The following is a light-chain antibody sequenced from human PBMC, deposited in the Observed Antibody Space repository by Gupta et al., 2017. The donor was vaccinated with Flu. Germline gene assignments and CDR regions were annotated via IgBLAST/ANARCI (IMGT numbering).Light chain of an antibody. CDR2: QDT. J-gene: IGLJ2*01. CDR1: TLGKDY. Sequence: SYDLIQSPSVSVSPVQTATITCSGYTLGKDYAAWYQQKSGQSPVMVIYQDTKRPSGIPERFSGTNSGNIATLTISGTQAMDEAVYFCQAWDTSSDYLIFGGGTRLTVL. V-gene: IGLV3-1*01. CDR3: QAWDTSSDYLI.